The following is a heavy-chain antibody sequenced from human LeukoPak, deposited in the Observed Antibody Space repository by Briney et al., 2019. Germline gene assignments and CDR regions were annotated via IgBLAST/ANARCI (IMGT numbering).Heavy chain of an antibody. CDR2: INPKSGGT. V-gene: IGHV1-2*02. D-gene: IGHD4/OR15-4a*01. CDR1: GYTFTNYY. Sequence: ASVMVSCKTSGYTFTNYYKHWVRQGPGLGFEWMGWINPKSGGTSYPQKFQGRLTMTRDTSISTAYMELSRLGSDDTAVYYCVPSANYYYFDYWGQGTLVTVSS. CDR3: VPSANYYYFDY. J-gene: IGHJ4*02.